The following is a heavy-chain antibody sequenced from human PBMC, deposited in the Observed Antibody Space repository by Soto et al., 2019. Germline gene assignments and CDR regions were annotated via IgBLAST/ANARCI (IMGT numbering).Heavy chain of an antibody. CDR3: ARELGYCSSTSCYKGYYGMDV. Sequence: QLQLVESGGGVGQPGRSLRLSCAASGFTFSSYGMHWVRQAPGKGLEWVAVIWDDGSNKYYADSVKGRFIISRDNSKNTLYLQMNSLRAEDTAVYYCARELGYCSSTSCYKGYYGMDVWGPGTTVTVS. D-gene: IGHD2-2*02. V-gene: IGHV3-33*01. CDR2: IWDDGSNK. CDR1: GFTFSSYG. J-gene: IGHJ6*02.